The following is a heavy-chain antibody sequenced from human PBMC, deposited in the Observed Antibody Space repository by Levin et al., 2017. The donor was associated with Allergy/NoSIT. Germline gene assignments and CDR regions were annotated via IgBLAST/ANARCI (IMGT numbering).Heavy chain of an antibody. CDR2: IRAYNGNT. J-gene: IGHJ1*01. D-gene: IGHD3-22*01. V-gene: IGHV1-18*01. CDR3: ARDYYYDSSGPEYFHH. Sequence: ASVKVSCKASGYTFNNYGISWVRQAPGQGLEWMGWIRAYNGNTNYAQNLQGRVTMTTDTSTNTAYMELRSLRSDDTAVYYCARDYYYDSSGPEYFHHWGQGTLVTVSS. CDR1: GYTFNNYG.